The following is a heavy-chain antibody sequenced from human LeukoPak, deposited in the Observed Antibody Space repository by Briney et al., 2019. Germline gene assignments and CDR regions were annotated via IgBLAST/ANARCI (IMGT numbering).Heavy chain of an antibody. CDR2: ISSSSSTI. CDR3: ARAFWSGPPDY. Sequence: GGSLRLSCAASGFTFSRYSINWVRQAPGKGLEWVSYISSSSSTIYYADSVKGRFTISRDNAKNSLYLQMNSLRVEDTAVYYCARAFWSGPPDYWGQGTLVTVSS. J-gene: IGHJ4*02. CDR1: GFTFSRYS. V-gene: IGHV3-48*01. D-gene: IGHD3-3*01.